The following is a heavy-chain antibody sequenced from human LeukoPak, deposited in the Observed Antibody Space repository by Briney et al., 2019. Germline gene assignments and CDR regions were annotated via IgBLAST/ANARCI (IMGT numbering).Heavy chain of an antibody. Sequence: SVKVSCKASGGTFSSYAISWVRQAPGQGLEWMGGIIPIFGTANYAQKFQGRVTITTDESMSTAYMELSSLRSEDTAVYYCARVSQAQYYYDSSGYYQPTTPYYFDYWGQGTLVTVSS. CDR3: ARVSQAQYYYDSSGYYQPTTPYYFDY. D-gene: IGHD3-22*01. V-gene: IGHV1-69*05. J-gene: IGHJ4*02. CDR1: GGTFSSYA. CDR2: IIPIFGTA.